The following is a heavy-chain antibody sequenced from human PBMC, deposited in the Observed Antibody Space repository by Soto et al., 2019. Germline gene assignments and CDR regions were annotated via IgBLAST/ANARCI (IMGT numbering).Heavy chain of an antibody. CDR1: GGSISSGGYS. Sequence: QLQLQESGSGLVKPSQTLSLTCAVSGGSISSGGYSWSGIRQPPGKGLEWIGYIYHSGSTYYNPSLKSRVTISVDRSKNQFSLKLSSVTAADTAVYYCGRANRGDAFDIWGQGTMVTVSS. CDR2: IYHSGST. CDR3: GRANRGDAFDI. V-gene: IGHV4-30-2*01. J-gene: IGHJ3*02.